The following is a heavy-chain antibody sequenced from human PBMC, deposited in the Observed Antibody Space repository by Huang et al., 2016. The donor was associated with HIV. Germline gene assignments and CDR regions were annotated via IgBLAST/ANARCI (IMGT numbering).Heavy chain of an antibody. J-gene: IGHJ4*02. D-gene: IGHD3-3*01. CDR3: CTEHYLWSGYDQVY. Sequence: VQLVESGGGLVKQGGSLSLSCLVSGFTFSDAGMNWVRQAPGKGLEWVGRSKSEIRGGTADYTAHGKGRCTISRDDTSNTVYLHRISLKTEDTADYYCCTEHYLWSGYDQVYWGQGALVTVSS. CDR1: GFTFSDAG. CDR2: SKSEIRGGTA. V-gene: IGHV3-15*01.